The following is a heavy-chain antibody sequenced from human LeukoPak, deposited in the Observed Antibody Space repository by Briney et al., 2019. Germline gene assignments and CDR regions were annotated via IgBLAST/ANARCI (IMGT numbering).Heavy chain of an antibody. J-gene: IGHJ6*02. CDR2: MSYDGSNK. CDR3: AKDQSAYYYYGMDV. V-gene: IGHV3-30*18. Sequence: GRSLRLSCAASGFTFSSYGMHWVRQAPGKGLEWVAVMSYDGSNKYYADSVKGRFTISRDNSKNTLYLQMNSLRAEDTAVYYCAKDQSAYYYYGMDVWGQGTTVTVSS. CDR1: GFTFSSYG.